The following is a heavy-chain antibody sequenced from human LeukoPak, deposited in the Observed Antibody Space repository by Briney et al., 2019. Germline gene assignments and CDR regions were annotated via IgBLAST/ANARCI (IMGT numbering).Heavy chain of an antibody. J-gene: IGHJ4*02. CDR2: IYPGDSDT. D-gene: IGHD3-9*01. Sequence: GESLKISCQGSGVSFTSHWIVWVRQMPGKGLEWMGIIYPGDSDTRYSPSFQGQVSISADKSINTAYLQWSSLKASDTAIYYCASALDWVSGLHNWGQGTLVTVSS. V-gene: IGHV5-51*01. CDR3: ASALDWVSGLHN. CDR1: GVSFTSHW.